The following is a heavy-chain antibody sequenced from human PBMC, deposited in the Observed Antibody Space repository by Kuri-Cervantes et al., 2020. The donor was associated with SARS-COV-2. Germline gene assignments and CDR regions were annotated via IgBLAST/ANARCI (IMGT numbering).Heavy chain of an antibody. CDR2: IKQGGSEK. J-gene: IGHJ3*02. D-gene: IGHD7-27*01. CDR1: GFTFSSYW. V-gene: IGHV3-7*01. Sequence: GESLKISCAASGFTFSSYWMSWVRQAPGKGLEWVANIKQGGSEKYYVDSVKGRFTISRDNAKNSLYLQMSSLRAEDTAVYYCARDDHDWGEGGAFDIWGQGTMVTVSS. CDR3: ARDDHDWGEGGAFDI.